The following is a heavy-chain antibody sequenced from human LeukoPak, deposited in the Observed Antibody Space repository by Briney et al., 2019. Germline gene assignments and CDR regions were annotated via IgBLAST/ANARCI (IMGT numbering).Heavy chain of an antibody. CDR3: AIHYDFSS. V-gene: IGHV3-23*01. Sequence: PGGSLRLSCAASGFTFNSYALSWVRQAPGKGLEWVSGISDSGGSTYYADSVKGRFTISRDNSKNTLYLQMNSLRAEDTAIYYCAIHYDFSSWGQGTMVTVSS. J-gene: IGHJ3*01. CDR1: GFTFNSYA. D-gene: IGHD3-3*01. CDR2: ISDSGGST.